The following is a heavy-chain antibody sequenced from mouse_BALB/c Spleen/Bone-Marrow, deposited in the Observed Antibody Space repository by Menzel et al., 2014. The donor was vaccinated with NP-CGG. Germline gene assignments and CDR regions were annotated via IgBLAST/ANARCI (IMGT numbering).Heavy chain of an antibody. V-gene: IGHV1-14*01. CDR3: ARGGLRLPYAMDY. CDR1: GYTFTSYV. Sequence: EVQLVESGPELAKPGASVKMSCKASGYTFTSYVMHWVKQKPVRGLEWIGYINPYNDGTKYNEKFKGKATLTSDKSSSTAYMELSSLTSEDSAVYYCARGGLRLPYAMDYWGQGTSVTVSS. J-gene: IGHJ4*01. CDR2: INPYNDGT. D-gene: IGHD1-2*01.